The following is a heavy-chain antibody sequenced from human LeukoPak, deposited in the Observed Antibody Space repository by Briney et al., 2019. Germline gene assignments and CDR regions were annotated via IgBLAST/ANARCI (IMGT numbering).Heavy chain of an antibody. J-gene: IGHJ5*02. CDR1: GGSISSSSYY. CDR2: IYYSGST. V-gene: IGHV4-39*07. Sequence: SETLSLTCTVSGGSISSSSYYWGWIRQPPGKGLEWIGSIYYSGSTYYNPSLKSRVTISVDTSKNQFSLKLSSVTAADTAVYYCARGRGSYYLASQNWFDPWGQGTLVTVSS. CDR3: ARGRGSYYLASQNWFDP. D-gene: IGHD1-26*01.